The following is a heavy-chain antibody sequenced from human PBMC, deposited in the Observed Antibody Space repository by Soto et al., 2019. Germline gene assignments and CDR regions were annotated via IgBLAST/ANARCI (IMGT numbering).Heavy chain of an antibody. CDR1: GFTFSSYG. CDR2: ISYDGSNK. V-gene: IGHV3-30*18. Sequence: QVQLVESGGGVVQPRRSLRLSCAASGFTFSSYGMHWVRQAPGKGLEWVAVISYDGSNKYYADSVKGRFTISRDNSKNTLYLQMNSLRAEDTAVYYCAKDRWGYYYDSSGYYHERYYFDYWGQGTLVTVSS. CDR3: AKDRWGYYYDSSGYYHERYYFDY. D-gene: IGHD3-22*01. J-gene: IGHJ4*02.